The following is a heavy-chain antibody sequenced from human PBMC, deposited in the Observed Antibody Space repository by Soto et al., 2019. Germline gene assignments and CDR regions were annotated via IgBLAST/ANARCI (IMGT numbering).Heavy chain of an antibody. D-gene: IGHD6-19*01. CDR1: GFTFSSYW. CDR3: ASWLKTSGWYVLLEGSFDY. Sequence: PGGSLRLSCAASGFTFSSYWMTWVRQAPGKGLEWVANIKQDGSAKYYVDSVKGRFTISRDNAKNSLYLQMNSLRAEDTAVYYCASWLKTSGWYVLLEGSFDYWGQGTLVTSPQ. CDR2: IKQDGSAK. J-gene: IGHJ4*02. V-gene: IGHV3-7*01.